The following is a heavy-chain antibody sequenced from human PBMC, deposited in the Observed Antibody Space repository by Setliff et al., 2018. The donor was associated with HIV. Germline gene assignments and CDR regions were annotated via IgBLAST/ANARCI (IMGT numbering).Heavy chain of an antibody. Sequence: ASETLSLTCTVSGGSISTTYYYWGWIRQPPGKGLEWIGRIYYSGSTYYNPSLKSRVTISVDTSKNQFSLKLISVTAADTAVYYCARGPSGRAPAPARAPHYYGLDLWGPGTTVTVSS. V-gene: IGHV4-39*07. CDR1: GGSISTTYYY. CDR2: IYYSGST. D-gene: IGHD2-2*01. J-gene: IGHJ6*01. CDR3: ARGPSGRAPAPARAPHYYGLDL.